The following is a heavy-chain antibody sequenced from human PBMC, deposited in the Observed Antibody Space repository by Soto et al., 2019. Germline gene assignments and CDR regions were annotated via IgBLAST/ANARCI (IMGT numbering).Heavy chain of an antibody. V-gene: IGHV5-51*01. CDR2: IYPADSDT. Sequence: GESLKISCKGSGYSFPSQWIGWVRQMPGKGLEWMGNIYPADSDTRYSPSFQGQVTISADKSIRTAYLQWSSLKASDTGIYYCPRFSHSTAISYDYYVMDIWGQGTTATVSS. CDR1: GYSFPSQW. CDR3: PRFSHSTAISYDYYVMDI. D-gene: IGHD3-3*01. J-gene: IGHJ6*02.